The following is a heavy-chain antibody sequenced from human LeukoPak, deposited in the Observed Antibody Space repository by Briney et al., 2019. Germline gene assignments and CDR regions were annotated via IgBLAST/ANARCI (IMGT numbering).Heavy chain of an antibody. V-gene: IGHV4-34*01. CDR1: GGSFSGYY. J-gene: IGHJ6*03. D-gene: IGHD6-6*01. CDR2: INHSGST. Sequence: SETLSLTCAVYGGSFSGYYWSWIRQPPGKGLEWIGEINHSGSTNYNPSLKSRVTISVDTSKNQSSLKLSSVTAAGTAVYYCARGRMAARLNYYYYMDVWGKGTTVTVSS. CDR3: ARGRMAARLNYYYYMDV.